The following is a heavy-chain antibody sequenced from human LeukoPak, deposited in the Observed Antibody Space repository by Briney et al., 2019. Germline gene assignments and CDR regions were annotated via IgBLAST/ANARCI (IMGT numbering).Heavy chain of an antibody. V-gene: IGHV4-34*01. CDR2: INHSGST. D-gene: IGHD3-10*02. CDR1: GGSFSGYY. J-gene: IGHJ4*02. Sequence: SETLSLTCAVYGGSFSGYYWSWIRQPPGKGLEWIGEINHSGSTNYNPSLKSRVTISVDTSKNQFSLKLSSVTAADTAVYYCALSLSIFSGSFDYWGQGTLVTVSS. CDR3: ALSLSIFSGSFDY.